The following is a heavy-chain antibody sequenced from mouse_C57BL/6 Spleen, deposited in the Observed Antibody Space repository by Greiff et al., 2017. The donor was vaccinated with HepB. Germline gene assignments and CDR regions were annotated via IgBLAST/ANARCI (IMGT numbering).Heavy chain of an antibody. CDR1: GFTFSSYA. D-gene: IGHD1-1*01. Sequence: EVQVVESGGGLVKPGGSLKLSCAASGFTFSSYAMSWVRQTPEKRLEWVATISDGGSYTYYPDNVKGRFTISRDNAKNNLYLQMSHLKSEDTAMYYCARDQGLRWYFDYWGQGTTLTVSS. CDR3: ARDQGLRWYFDY. V-gene: IGHV5-4*01. CDR2: ISDGGSYT. J-gene: IGHJ2*01.